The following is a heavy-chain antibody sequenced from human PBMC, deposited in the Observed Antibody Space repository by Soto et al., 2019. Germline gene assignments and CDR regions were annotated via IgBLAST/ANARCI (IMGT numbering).Heavy chain of an antibody. CDR2: VYDSGHT. CDR3: ARVAVSSSRGNFDY. D-gene: IGHD6-6*01. V-gene: IGHV4-31*03. Sequence: SETLSLTCTVSGGSFNTGGYYWSWVRQRPEKGLEWIGYVYDSGHTYYNSSLKSRPAISLDTSKSQFSLKLSSVTAADTAMYYCARVAVSSSRGNFDYWGQGTLVTVSS. CDR1: GGSFNTGGYY. J-gene: IGHJ4*02.